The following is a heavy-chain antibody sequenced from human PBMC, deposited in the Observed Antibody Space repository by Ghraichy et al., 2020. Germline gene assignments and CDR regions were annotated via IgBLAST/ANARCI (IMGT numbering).Heavy chain of an antibody. CDR2: MHHSGST. CDR1: GGSITSSNYY. D-gene: IGHD2-21*01. CDR3: AGSFAVIWYFHL. J-gene: IGHJ2*01. Sequence: SETLSLTCTVSGGSITSSNYYWGWIRQPPGKGLEWIGSMHHSGSTYYNSSLESRVTISVNTSKNQFSLQLRSVTAADTAVYYCAGSFAVIWYFHLWGRGTLVTVSS. V-gene: IGHV4-39*01.